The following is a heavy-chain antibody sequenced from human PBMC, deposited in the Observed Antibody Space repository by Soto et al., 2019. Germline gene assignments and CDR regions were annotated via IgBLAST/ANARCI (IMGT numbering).Heavy chain of an antibody. CDR1: GFNFNTFW. J-gene: IGHJ4*02. V-gene: IGHV3-7*01. CDR3: AREVDGNNSGY. D-gene: IGHD6-19*01. CDR2: IKQDGSEK. Sequence: DVQLVESGGGLVQPGGSLRLSCAASGFNFNTFWMSWVRQAPGKGLEWVANIKQDGSEKYYVDSVKGRFTISRDNAKNSVHLQMNSLRVEDTAVYYCAREVDGNNSGYWGQGTLVTVSS.